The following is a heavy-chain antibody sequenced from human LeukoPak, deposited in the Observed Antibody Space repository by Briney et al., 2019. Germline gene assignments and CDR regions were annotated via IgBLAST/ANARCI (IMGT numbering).Heavy chain of an antibody. CDR3: ARDPGMAAGHDY. J-gene: IGHJ4*02. V-gene: IGHV4-61*02. CDR2: IYTSGST. CDR1: GGSISSSSYY. D-gene: IGHD6-13*01. Sequence: SETLSLTCTVSGGSISSSSYYWGWIRQPAGKGLEWIGRIYTSGSTNYNPSLKSRVTMSVDTSKNQFSLKLCSVTAADTAVYYCARDPGMAAGHDYWGQGTLVTVSS.